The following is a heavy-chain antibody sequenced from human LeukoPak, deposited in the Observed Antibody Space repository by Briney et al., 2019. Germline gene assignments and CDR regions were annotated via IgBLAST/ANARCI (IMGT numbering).Heavy chain of an antibody. CDR3: ARVRGSGQGLDY. D-gene: IGHD6-19*01. CDR2: IWYDGSNK. J-gene: IGHJ4*02. Sequence: GGSLRLSCAASGITFSSYAMHWVRQSPGKGLEWVAVIWYDGSNKYYADSVKGRFTISRDNSKNTLYLQMNSLRAEDTAVYYCARVRGSGQGLDYWGQGTLVTVSS. V-gene: IGHV3-33*08. CDR1: GITFSSYA.